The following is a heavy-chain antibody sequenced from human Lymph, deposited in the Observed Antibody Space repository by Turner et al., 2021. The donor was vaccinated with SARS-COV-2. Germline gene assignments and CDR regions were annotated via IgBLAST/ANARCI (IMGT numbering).Heavy chain of an antibody. D-gene: IGHD2-8*02. CDR1: GGYMNSYY. Sequence: QVQLQESGPRLVKPLETLSLPCTVSGGYMNSYYWSWIRQPPSKRLEWIGYIYYRGSTNYNPSLKRQVSKSVYTSKNQFSLTLTSVTASDAAIYDCARDTGNNWVDPWGQGILVTVSS. CDR2: IYYRGST. V-gene: IGHV4-59*01. J-gene: IGHJ5*02. CDR3: ARDTGNNWVDP.